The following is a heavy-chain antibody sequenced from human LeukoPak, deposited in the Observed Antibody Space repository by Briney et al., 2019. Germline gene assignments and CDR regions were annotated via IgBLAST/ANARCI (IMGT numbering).Heavy chain of an antibody. CDR1: GFTFSSHS. V-gene: IGHV3-21*01. CDR3: AKDALRCTNGVCYTGDYYYYYYMDV. D-gene: IGHD2-8*01. Sequence: GGSLRLSCVASGFTFSSHSMNWVRQAPGKGLEWVSSISTSSSYIYYADSVKGRFTISRDNAKNSLYLQINSLRAEDTAVYYCAKDALRCTNGVCYTGDYYYYYYMDVWGKGTTVTVSS. J-gene: IGHJ6*03. CDR2: ISTSSSYI.